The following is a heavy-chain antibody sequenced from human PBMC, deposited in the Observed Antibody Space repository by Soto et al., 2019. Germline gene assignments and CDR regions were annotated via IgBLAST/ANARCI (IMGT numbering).Heavy chain of an antibody. V-gene: IGHV1-2*02. CDR1: GYTFSDYF. CDR2: INPKSGGT. Sequence: QVQLVQSGAEVKRPGASVKVSCEASGYTFSDYFIHWVRQAPGQGLEWMGWINPKSGGTNYAQKFQGRVTMTRDTSISTAYMELSRLRFDDTAVYYCAAVTGGITLDYWGQGTLVTVSS. CDR3: AAVTGGITLDY. J-gene: IGHJ4*02. D-gene: IGHD6-19*01.